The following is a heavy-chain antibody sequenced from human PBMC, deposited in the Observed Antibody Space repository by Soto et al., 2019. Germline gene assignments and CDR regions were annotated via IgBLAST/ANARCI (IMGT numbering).Heavy chain of an antibody. Sequence: SETLSLTCTVSGGSISSGGYYWSWIRQHPGKGLEWIGYIYYSGSTYYNPSLKSRVTISVDTSKNQFSLKLSSVTAADTAVYYCARAYGDPLFNWFDPWGQGTLVTVSS. CDR1: GGSISSGGYY. D-gene: IGHD4-17*01. V-gene: IGHV4-31*03. CDR2: IYYSGST. J-gene: IGHJ5*02. CDR3: ARAYGDPLFNWFDP.